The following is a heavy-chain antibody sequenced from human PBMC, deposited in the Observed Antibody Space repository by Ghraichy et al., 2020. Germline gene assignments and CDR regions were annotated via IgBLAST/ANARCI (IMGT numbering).Heavy chain of an antibody. V-gene: IGHV6-1*01. J-gene: IGHJ5*02. D-gene: IGHD2-2*01. CDR1: GDSVSSNTAA. CDR2: TFYRSKWYN. CDR3: ARGRSDRVVSAAKGGDWIDP. Sequence: SQNLSLTCAISGDSVSSNTAAWNWIRQSPSRGLEWLGRTFYRSKWYNDYALSVRGRITINPDTSKNQFSLHLNSVTPEDTAVYYCARGRSDRVVSAAKGGDWIDPWGQGTLVTVSS.